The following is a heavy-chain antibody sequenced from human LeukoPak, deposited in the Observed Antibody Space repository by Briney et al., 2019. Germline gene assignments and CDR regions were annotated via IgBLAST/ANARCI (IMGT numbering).Heavy chain of an antibody. CDR3: ARYSSAVWFDP. D-gene: IGHD6-19*01. CDR1: GYSISSGYY. Sequence: TSETLSLTCTVSGYSISSGYYWGWIRQPPGKGLEWIGSIYHSGSTYYNPSLKSRVTISVDASKNHFSLKLSSVTAADTAVYYCARYSSAVWFDPWGQGTLVTVSS. CDR2: IYHSGST. V-gene: IGHV4-38-2*02. J-gene: IGHJ5*02.